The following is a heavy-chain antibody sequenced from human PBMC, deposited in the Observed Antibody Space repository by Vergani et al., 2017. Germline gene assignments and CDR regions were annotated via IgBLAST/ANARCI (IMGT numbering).Heavy chain of an antibody. Sequence: QVQLVESGGGVVQPGRSLRLSCAASGFTFSSYGMHWVRQAPGKGLEWVAVIWYDGSNKYYADSVKGRFTIARDNSKNTLYLQMNSLRAEDTAVYYCAKAPGYDFWSGYYTYYYYMDVWGKGTTVTVSS. CDR1: GFTFSSYG. CDR3: AKAPGYDFWSGYYTYYYYMDV. V-gene: IGHV3-33*06. CDR2: IWYDGSNK. D-gene: IGHD3-3*01. J-gene: IGHJ6*03.